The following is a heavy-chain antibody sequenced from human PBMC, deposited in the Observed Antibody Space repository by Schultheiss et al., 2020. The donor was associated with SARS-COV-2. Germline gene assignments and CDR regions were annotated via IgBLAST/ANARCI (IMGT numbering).Heavy chain of an antibody. J-gene: IGHJ4*02. CDR2: ISSSSSYI. V-gene: IGHV3-21*04. D-gene: IGHD5-24*01. CDR1: GFTFNTAW. Sequence: GGSLRLSCAASGFTFNTAWLIWVRQAPGKGLEWVSSISSSSSYIYYADSVKGRFTISRDNAKNSLDLQMNSLRVDDTAVYYCVKEGEEMGTSWGQGTLVTVSS. CDR3: VKEGEEMGTS.